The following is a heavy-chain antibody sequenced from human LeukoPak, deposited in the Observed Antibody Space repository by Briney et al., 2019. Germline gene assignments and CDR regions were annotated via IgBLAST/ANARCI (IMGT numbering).Heavy chain of an antibody. J-gene: IGHJ3*02. CDR2: IYTSGST. Sequence: ASETLSLTCTVSGGYISSYYWSWIRQPAGKGLEWIGRIYTSGSTNYNPSLKSRVTMSVDTSKNQFSLKLSSVTAADTAVYYCARDLLGSGFFDAFDIWGQGTMVTVSS. CDR1: GGYISSYY. CDR3: ARDLLGSGFFDAFDI. V-gene: IGHV4-4*07. D-gene: IGHD3-10*02.